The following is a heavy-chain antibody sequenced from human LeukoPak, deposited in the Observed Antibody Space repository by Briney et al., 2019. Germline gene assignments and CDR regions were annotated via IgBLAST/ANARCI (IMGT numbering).Heavy chain of an antibody. CDR1: GFTFSSYG. D-gene: IGHD4-17*01. CDR3: ARGPIYGDYHFDY. V-gene: IGHV3-33*01. J-gene: IGHJ4*02. Sequence: PGGSLRLSCAASGFTFSSYGMHWVRQAPGKGLEWVAVIWYDGSNKYYADSVKGRFTISRDNSKNTLYLQMNSLRAEDTAVYYCARGPIYGDYHFDYWGQGSLVTVSS. CDR2: IWYDGSNK.